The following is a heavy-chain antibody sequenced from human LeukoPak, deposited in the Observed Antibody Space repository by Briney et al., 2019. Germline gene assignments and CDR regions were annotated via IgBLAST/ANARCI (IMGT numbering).Heavy chain of an antibody. D-gene: IGHD3-10*01. CDR2: INPNSGGT. CDR3: ARDPDTMVRGVIPRFDY. CDR1: GYTFTGYY. Sequence: ASVKVSCKASGYTFTGYYMHWVRQAPGQGLEWMGWINPNSGGTNYAQKFQGRVTMTRDTSINTAYMELSRLRSDDTAVYYCARDPDTMVRGVIPRFDYWGQGTLVTVSS. V-gene: IGHV1-2*02. J-gene: IGHJ4*02.